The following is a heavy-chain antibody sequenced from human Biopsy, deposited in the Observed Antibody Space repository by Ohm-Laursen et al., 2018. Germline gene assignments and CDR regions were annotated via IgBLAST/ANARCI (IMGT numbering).Heavy chain of an antibody. J-gene: IGHJ6*02. CDR3: VKDIRRYFYGMDV. CDR1: DFTFDDYA. D-gene: IGHD3-9*01. Sequence: SLRLSCAASDFTFDDYAMSWVRQRPEKGLEWVSGITWNSGHIAYADSVKGRFTISRDNAKNVLWLQMNSLRVDDTAMYYCVKDIRRYFYGMDVWGQGTTVTVS. V-gene: IGHV3-9*01. CDR2: ITWNSGHI.